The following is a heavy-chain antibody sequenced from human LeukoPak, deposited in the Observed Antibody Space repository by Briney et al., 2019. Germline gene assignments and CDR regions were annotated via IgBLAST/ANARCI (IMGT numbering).Heavy chain of an antibody. J-gene: IGHJ4*02. D-gene: IGHD3-22*01. Sequence: ASVKVSCKASGYTFTSYGISWVRQATGQGLEWMGWMNPNSGNTGYAQKFQGRVTMTRNTSISTAYMELSSLRSEDTAVYYCARVLYDSSGYYNFDYWGQGTLVTVSS. CDR3: ARVLYDSSGYYNFDY. CDR2: MNPNSGNT. CDR1: GYTFTSYG. V-gene: IGHV1-8*02.